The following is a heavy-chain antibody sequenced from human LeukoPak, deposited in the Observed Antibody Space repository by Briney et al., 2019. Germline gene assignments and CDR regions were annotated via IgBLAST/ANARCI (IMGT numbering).Heavy chain of an antibody. CDR1: GFTFSSYW. D-gene: IGHD3-22*01. CDR3: ARDDSLTYYYDTSGYYS. Sequence: PGGALRLSCAASGFTFSSYWMSWVRQAPGKGLEWVAHIKQDGSEKYYVDSVKGRFTISRDNAKNSLYLQMNSLRAEDTAVYYCARDDSLTYYYDTSGYYSWGQGTLVTVSS. CDR2: IKQDGSEK. V-gene: IGHV3-7*01. J-gene: IGHJ4*02.